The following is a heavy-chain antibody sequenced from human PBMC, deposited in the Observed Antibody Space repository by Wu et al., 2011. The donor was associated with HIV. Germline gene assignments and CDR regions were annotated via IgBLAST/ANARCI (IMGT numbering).Heavy chain of an antibody. Sequence: QVQLVQSGAEVKKPGSSVKVSCKASGGTLSSYEISWVRQAPGQGLEWIGRIIPVYGTANYAQKFQGRVTISADKFTSTTSMDLSSLRSEDTAVYYCARSGVSAEYYFYYMNDWGKGTTVTVPS. V-gene: IGHV1-69*14. CDR1: GGTLSSYE. J-gene: IGHJ6*03. D-gene: IGHD2-2*01. CDR2: IIPVYGTA. CDR3: ARSGVSAEYYFYYMND.